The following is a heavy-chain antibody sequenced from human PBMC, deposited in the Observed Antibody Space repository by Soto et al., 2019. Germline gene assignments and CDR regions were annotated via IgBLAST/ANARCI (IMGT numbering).Heavy chain of an antibody. CDR1: GFTFSSYA. CDR2: ISYDGSNK. Sequence: PGWSLRLSCAASGFTFSSYAMHWVRQAPGKGLEWVAVISYDGSNKYYADSVKGRFTISRDNSKNTLYLQMNSLRAEDTAVYYCARDVYKDFWRGYYAQYYYYAMDVWGQGTTVTVYS. J-gene: IGHJ6*02. V-gene: IGHV3-30*04. CDR3: ARDVYKDFWRGYYAQYYYYAMDV. D-gene: IGHD3-3*01.